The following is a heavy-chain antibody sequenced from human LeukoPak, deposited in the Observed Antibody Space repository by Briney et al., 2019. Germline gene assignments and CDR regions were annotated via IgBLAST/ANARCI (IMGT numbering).Heavy chain of an antibody. CDR2: INSDGSST. CDR1: GFTFSSYW. D-gene: IGHD2-15*01. J-gene: IGHJ6*02. Sequence: GGSLRLSCAASGFTFSSYWMHWVRQAPGKGLVWVSRINSDGSSTSYADPVKGRFTISRDNAKNTLYLQMNSLRAEDTAVYYCARASVVVVAGYGMDVWGQGTTVTVSS. CDR3: ARASVVVVAGYGMDV. V-gene: IGHV3-74*01.